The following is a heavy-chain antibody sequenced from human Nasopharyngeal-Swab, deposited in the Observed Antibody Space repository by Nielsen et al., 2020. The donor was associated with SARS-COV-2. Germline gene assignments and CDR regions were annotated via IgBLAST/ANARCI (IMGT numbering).Heavy chain of an antibody. CDR2: INHSGST. V-gene: IGHV4-34*01. D-gene: IGHD5-12*01. CDR3: ARTGVYSGYDYFDY. J-gene: IGHJ4*02. Sequence: SETLSLTCAVYGGSFSGYYWSWIRQPPGKGLEWIGEINHSGSTNYNPSLKSRVTISVDTSKNQFSLKLSSVTAADTAVYYCARTGVYSGYDYFDYWGQGTLVTVSS. CDR1: GGSFSGYY.